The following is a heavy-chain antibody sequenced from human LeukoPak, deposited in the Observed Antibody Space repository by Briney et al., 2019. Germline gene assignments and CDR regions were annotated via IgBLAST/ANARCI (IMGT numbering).Heavy chain of an antibody. CDR1: EFTFTAND. CDR2: MNPNSGNT. V-gene: IGHV1-8*01. J-gene: IGHJ2*01. Sequence: ASVRLSCKASEFTFTANDFNCVRQATGQGLEWMGWMNPNSGNTGYAQQFQGRVTMTRDTYMSTAYMELSNLRSDDTAVYYCAREPLGGNWNFYLWGRGTLVTVSS. CDR3: AREPLGGNWNFYL. D-gene: IGHD3-16*01.